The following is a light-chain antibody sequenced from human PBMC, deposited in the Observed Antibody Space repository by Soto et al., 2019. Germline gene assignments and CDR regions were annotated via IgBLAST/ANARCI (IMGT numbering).Light chain of an antibody. CDR2: DDS. J-gene: IGLJ2*01. V-gene: IGLV3-21*02. Sequence: SYELTHPPSLSVAPGQTATITCGGDDIRTRSVHWYQQKPGQAPVLVVYDDSDSVIPERFSGSNSGNTATLTIGRAEAGDEADYYCQVWDFVTDHAVFGGVTKLTVL. CDR3: QVWDFVTDHAV. CDR1: DIRTRS.